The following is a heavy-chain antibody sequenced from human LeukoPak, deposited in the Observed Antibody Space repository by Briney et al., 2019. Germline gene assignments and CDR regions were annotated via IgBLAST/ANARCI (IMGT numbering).Heavy chain of an antibody. V-gene: IGHV3-23*01. CDR2: ISSSGGNT. CDR1: GFAFSSYS. CDR3: ATEGRYCTTTSCSWAGAFDF. J-gene: IGHJ3*01. D-gene: IGHD2-2*01. Sequence: PGGSLRLSCAASGFAFSSYSMSWVCQAPGKGLEWVSSISSSGGNTYYADSVKGRFTISRDNSKNTLYLQMNSLRPEDTAVYYCATEGRYCTTTSCSWAGAFDFWGQGTVVTVSS.